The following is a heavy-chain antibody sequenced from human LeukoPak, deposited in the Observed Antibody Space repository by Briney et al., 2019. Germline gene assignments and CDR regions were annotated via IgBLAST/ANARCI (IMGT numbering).Heavy chain of an antibody. CDR3: ARRVGCSGGSCYWVTQFDY. CDR2: INPNSGGT. J-gene: IGHJ4*02. Sequence: GASVKVSCKASGYTFTGYYMHWVRQAPGQGLEWMGWINPNSGGTNYAQKFQGRVTMTRDTSISTAYMELSRLRSDDTAVYYCARRVGCSGGSCYWVTQFDYWGQGTLVTVSS. D-gene: IGHD2-15*01. CDR1: GYTFTGYY. V-gene: IGHV1-2*02.